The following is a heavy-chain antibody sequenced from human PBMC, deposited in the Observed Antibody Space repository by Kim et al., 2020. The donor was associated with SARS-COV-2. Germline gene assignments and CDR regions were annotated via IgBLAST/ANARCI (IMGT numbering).Heavy chain of an antibody. CDR2: IIPMFGTA. CDR3: ARDRLKAGKAIDSIAAAGTVSGYYYYYGMDV. D-gene: IGHD6-13*01. V-gene: IGHV1-69*13. Sequence: SVKVSCKASGGTFSSYAISWVRQAPGQGLEWMGGIIPMFGTANYAQKFQGRVTITADESTSTAYMELSSLRSEDTAVYYCARDRLKAGKAIDSIAAAGTVSGYYYYYGMDVWGQGTTVTVSS. CDR1: GGTFSSYA. J-gene: IGHJ6*02.